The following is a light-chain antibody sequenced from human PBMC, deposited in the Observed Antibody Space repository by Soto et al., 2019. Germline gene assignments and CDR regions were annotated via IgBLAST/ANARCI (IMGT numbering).Light chain of an antibody. J-gene: IGLJ2*01. CDR1: SSNIGAGYD. CDR3: QSYDNSLSGHVV. Sequence: QSVLTQPPSVSGAPGQRVTISCTGSSSNIGAGYDVHWYQQLPGTAPKLLIYAKSNRPSGVPDRFSGSKSGTSASLAITGLQAEDEADYYCQSYDNSLSGHVVFGGGTKLTVL. V-gene: IGLV1-40*01. CDR2: AKS.